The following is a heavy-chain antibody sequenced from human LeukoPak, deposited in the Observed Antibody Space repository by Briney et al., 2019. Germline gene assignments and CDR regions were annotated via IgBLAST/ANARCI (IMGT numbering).Heavy chain of an antibody. CDR2: IDWDDDK. CDR1: GFSLTTSGMR. Sequence: SGPTLVNPRQTLTLTCTFSGFSLTTSGMRVTWIRQPPGKALEWLARIDWDDDKFYSASLKTRLTISKDTSKKQVVLTMTDMDPVDTATYYCARISRDLAVDYWGQGTLVTVSS. J-gene: IGHJ4*02. CDR3: ARISRDLAVDY. V-gene: IGHV2-70*04.